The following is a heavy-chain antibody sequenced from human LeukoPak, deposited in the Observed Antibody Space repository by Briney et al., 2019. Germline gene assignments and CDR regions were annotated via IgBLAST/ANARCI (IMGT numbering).Heavy chain of an antibody. Sequence: SETLSLTCTVSGGSISSYYWSWIRQPAGKGLEWIGRIYTSGSTNYNPSLKSRVTMSVDTSKNQFSLKLSSVTAADTAVYYCARELTHCSSTSSYRTAVAGPYYFDYWAREPWSPSPQ. J-gene: IGHJ4*02. CDR3: ARELTHCSSTSSYRTAVAGPYYFDY. CDR1: GGSISSYY. V-gene: IGHV4-4*07. CDR2: IYTSGST. D-gene: IGHD2-2*02.